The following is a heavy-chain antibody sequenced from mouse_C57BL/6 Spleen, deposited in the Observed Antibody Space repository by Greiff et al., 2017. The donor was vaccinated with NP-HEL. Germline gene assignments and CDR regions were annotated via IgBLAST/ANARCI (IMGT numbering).Heavy chain of an antibody. V-gene: IGHV1-42*01. Sequence: VQLQQSGPELVKPGASVKISCKASGYSFTGYYMNWVKQSPEKSLEWIGEINPSTGGTTYNQKFKAKATLTVDKSSSTAYMQLKSLTSEDSAVYYCAKRLGGLQFDYWGQGTTLTVSS. CDR2: INPSTGGT. J-gene: IGHJ2*01. D-gene: IGHD2-4*01. CDR1: GYSFTGYY. CDR3: AKRLGGLQFDY.